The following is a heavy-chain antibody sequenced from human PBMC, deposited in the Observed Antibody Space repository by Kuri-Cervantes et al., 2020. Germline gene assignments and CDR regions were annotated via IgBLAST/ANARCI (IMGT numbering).Heavy chain of an antibody. D-gene: IGHD5-18*01. Sequence: SVKVSCNASGGTFSSYAISWVRQAPGQGLEWMGGIITIFGTANYAQKFQGRVTITADESTSTAYMELSSLRSEDTAVYYCASNGDSEGYDYYDGIDVWGQGTMVTVSS. J-gene: IGHJ6*02. CDR2: IITIFGTA. V-gene: IGHV1-69*13. CDR1: GGTFSSYA. CDR3: ASNGDSEGYDYYDGIDV.